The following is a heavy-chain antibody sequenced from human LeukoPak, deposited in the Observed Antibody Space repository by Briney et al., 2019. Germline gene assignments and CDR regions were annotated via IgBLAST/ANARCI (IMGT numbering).Heavy chain of an antibody. V-gene: IGHV1-24*01. CDR1: VYTLTELS. CDR2: FDPEDGET. J-gene: IGHJ6*03. Sequence: GASVNVSCKVSVYTLTELSMHWVRQPPGKGLDWMGGFDPEDGETIYAQKFQGRVTMTEDTSTDTAYMELSSLRSEDTAVYYCATAAPPSGSYYYYYYMDVWGKGATVSVSS. CDR3: ATAAPPSGSYYYYYYMDV. D-gene: IGHD1-26*01.